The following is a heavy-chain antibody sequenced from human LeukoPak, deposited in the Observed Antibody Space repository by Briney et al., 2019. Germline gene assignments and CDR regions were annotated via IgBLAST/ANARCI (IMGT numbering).Heavy chain of an antibody. CDR1: GYTFTSYG. D-gene: IGHD6-13*01. V-gene: IGHV1-18*01. Sequence: ASVKVSCKASGYTFTSYGISWVRQAPGQGLERMGWISAYNGNTNYAQKLQGRVTMTTDTSTSTTYMELRSLRSDDTAVYYCARLGAAAGPRELDYWGQGTLVTVSS. CDR2: ISAYNGNT. CDR3: ARLGAAAGPRELDY. J-gene: IGHJ4*02.